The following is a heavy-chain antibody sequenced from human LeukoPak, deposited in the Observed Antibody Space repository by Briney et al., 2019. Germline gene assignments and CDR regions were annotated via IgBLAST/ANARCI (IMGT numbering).Heavy chain of an antibody. D-gene: IGHD2-2*01. Sequence: SETLSLTCTVSGGSISNYYWSWLRQPPGKGLEWIGYIYYFGSTNYNPSLKSRVTISLDTSKNHFSLKLTSVTAADTAVYYCAKDHQLLDGAFDIWGQGTMVTVSS. CDR2: IYYFGST. CDR1: GGSISNYY. J-gene: IGHJ3*02. CDR3: AKDHQLLDGAFDI. V-gene: IGHV4-59*01.